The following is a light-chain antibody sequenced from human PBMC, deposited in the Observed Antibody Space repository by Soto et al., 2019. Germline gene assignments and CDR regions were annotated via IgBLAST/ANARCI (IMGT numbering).Light chain of an antibody. Sequence: DLPMTQSPSTLSASVGDRVTITCRASQSISDLLAWYQQKPGKAPKLLIHKASILESGVPSRFSGSGSGTEFTLTISSLQPDDFATYYCQRYLGSPTFGQGTKVEIK. CDR1: QSISDL. J-gene: IGKJ1*01. CDR2: KAS. V-gene: IGKV1-5*03. CDR3: QRYLGSPT.